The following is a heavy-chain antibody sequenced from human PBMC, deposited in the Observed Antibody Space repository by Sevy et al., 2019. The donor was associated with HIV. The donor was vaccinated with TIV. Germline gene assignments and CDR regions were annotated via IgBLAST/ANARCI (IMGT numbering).Heavy chain of an antibody. Sequence: GGSLRLSCAASGFTFSSYWMSWVRQAPGKGLEWVANIKQDGSEKYYVDSVKGRFTISIDNAKNSLYLQMNSLRAEDTAVYYCARSGRGYYYDSSGYYLADYWGQGTLVTVSS. CDR3: ARSGRGYYYDSSGYYLADY. CDR2: IKQDGSEK. CDR1: GFTFSSYW. D-gene: IGHD3-22*01. V-gene: IGHV3-7*01. J-gene: IGHJ4*02.